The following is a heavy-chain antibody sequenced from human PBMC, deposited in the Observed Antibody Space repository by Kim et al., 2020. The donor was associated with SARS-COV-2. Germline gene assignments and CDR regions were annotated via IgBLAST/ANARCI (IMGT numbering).Heavy chain of an antibody. J-gene: IGHJ3*02. CDR2: ISGSGGST. Sequence: GGSLSLSCAASGFTFSSYAMSWVRQAPGKGLEWVSAISGSGGSTYYADSVKGRFTISRDNSKNTLYLQMNSLRAEDTAVYYCAKDRRPADYSNYEAAFDIWGQGTMVTVSS. D-gene: IGHD4-4*01. V-gene: IGHV3-23*01. CDR1: GFTFSSYA. CDR3: AKDRRPADYSNYEAAFDI.